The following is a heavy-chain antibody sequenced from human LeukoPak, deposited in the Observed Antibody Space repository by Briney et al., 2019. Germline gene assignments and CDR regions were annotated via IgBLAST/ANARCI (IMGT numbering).Heavy chain of an antibody. J-gene: IGHJ4*02. Sequence: KPSETLSLTCTVSGGSTSSFYWSWVRQPPGKGLEWIGYIYYIGSTNYNPSLKSRVTISVATSQTQFSLKLTSLHPPAPAVFSVAKDPGGYGNYWGRGALVTVSS. V-gene: IGHV4-59*01. CDR2: IYYIGST. CDR1: GGSTSSFY. CDR3: AKDPGGYGNY. D-gene: IGHD3-22*01.